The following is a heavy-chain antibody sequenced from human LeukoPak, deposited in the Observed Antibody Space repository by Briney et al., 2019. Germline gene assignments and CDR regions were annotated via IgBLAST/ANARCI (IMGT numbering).Heavy chain of an antibody. Sequence: SETLSLTCTVSGGSVSSGSYYWSWIRQPPGKGLEWIGYIYYSGSTNYNPSLKSRVTISVDTSKSQFSLKLSSVTAADTAVYYCARYLCSGGTCYGFDYWGQGTPVTVSS. CDR2: IYYSGST. J-gene: IGHJ4*02. CDR1: GGSVSSGSYY. CDR3: ARYLCSGGTCYGFDY. V-gene: IGHV4-61*01. D-gene: IGHD2-15*01.